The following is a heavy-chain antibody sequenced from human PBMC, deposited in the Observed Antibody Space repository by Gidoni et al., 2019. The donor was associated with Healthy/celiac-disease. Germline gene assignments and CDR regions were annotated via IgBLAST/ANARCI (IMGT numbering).Heavy chain of an antibody. CDR2: ISGSGGST. V-gene: IGHV3-23*01. D-gene: IGHD3-10*01. CDR3: AKSTNYYGSGAYFDY. J-gene: IGHJ4*02. CDR1: GFTFSSYA. Sequence: EVQLLESGGGLVPPGGSLRLSCAASGFTFSSYAMSWVRQAPGKGLEWVSAISGSGGSTYYADSVKGRFTISRDNSKNTLYLQMNSLRAEDTAVYYCAKSTNYYGSGAYFDYWGQGTLVTVSS.